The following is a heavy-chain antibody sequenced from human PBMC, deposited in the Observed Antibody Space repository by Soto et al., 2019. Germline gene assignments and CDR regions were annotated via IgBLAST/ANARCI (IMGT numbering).Heavy chain of an antibody. V-gene: IGHV1-69*13. CDR2: IIPIFGTA. CDR3: AGRIAARPAWDYYYGMDV. CDR1: GGTFSSYA. J-gene: IGHJ6*02. D-gene: IGHD6-6*01. Sequence: GASVKVSCKASGGTFSSYAISWVRQAPGQGLEWMGGIIPIFGTANYAQKFQGRVTITADESTSTAYMELSSLRSEDTAVYYCAGRIAARPAWDYYYGMDVWGQGTTVTVSS.